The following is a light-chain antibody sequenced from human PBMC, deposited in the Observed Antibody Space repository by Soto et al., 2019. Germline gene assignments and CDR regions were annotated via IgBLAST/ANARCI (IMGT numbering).Light chain of an antibody. CDR2: LGS. J-gene: IGKJ2*01. V-gene: IGKV2-28*01. CDR1: QSLLHTNGYNY. CDR3: RQPLNTRMYT. Sequence: DVVMTQSPLSLPVTPGEPASISCRSSQSLLHTNGYNYVDWYLQKPGQSPQLLIYLGSSRASGVPASISGSRSGTDFILQISRVEAKDVCVYYCRQPLNTRMYTFGQGTKLEIK.